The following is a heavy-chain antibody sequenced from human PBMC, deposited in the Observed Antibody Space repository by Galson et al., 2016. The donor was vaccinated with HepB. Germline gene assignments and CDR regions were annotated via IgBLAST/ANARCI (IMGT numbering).Heavy chain of an antibody. CDR2: VISIFGAA. CDR3: ARRVGHYDVFYYYGMDV. D-gene: IGHD3-9*01. Sequence: SVKVSCKASGGTFSTYAINWVRQAPGQGLEWMGGVISIFGAANYAHNFQDRVTITADESTSTAYMELSSLKSEDTAVYYCARRVGHYDVFYYYGMDVWGQGTTVTVSS. CDR1: GGTFSTYA. J-gene: IGHJ6*02. V-gene: IGHV1-69*13.